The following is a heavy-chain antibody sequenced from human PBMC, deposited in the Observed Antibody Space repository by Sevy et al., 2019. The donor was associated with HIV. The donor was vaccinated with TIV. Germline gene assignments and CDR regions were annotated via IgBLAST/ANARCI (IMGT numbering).Heavy chain of an antibody. J-gene: IGHJ4*02. Sequence: GGSLRLSCAASGFTFSSYSMNWVRQAPGKGLEWVSSISSSSSYIYYANSVKGRFTISRDNAKNSLYLQMNSLRAEDTAVYYCARYIAVAGTYGIDYWGQGTLVTVSS. CDR1: GFTFSSYS. CDR3: ARYIAVAGTYGIDY. V-gene: IGHV3-21*01. D-gene: IGHD6-19*01. CDR2: ISSSSSYI.